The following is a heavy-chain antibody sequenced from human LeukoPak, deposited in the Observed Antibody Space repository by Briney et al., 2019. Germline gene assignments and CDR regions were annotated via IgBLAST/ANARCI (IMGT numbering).Heavy chain of an antibody. Sequence: ASVKVSCKASGGSFSSYAISWVRQAPGQGLEWMGGIIPIFGTANYAQKFQGRVTITADKSTSTAYMELSSLRSEDTAVYYCARGYDSSGYYFPWGQGTLVTVSS. CDR3: ARGYDSSGYYFP. J-gene: IGHJ5*02. CDR1: GGSFSSYA. V-gene: IGHV1-69*06. CDR2: IIPIFGTA. D-gene: IGHD3-22*01.